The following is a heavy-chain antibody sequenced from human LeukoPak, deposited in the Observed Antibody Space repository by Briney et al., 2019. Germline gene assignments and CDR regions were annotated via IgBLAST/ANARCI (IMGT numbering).Heavy chain of an antibody. Sequence: GGSLRLSCAASGFTFSSCWMSWVRQAPGKGLEWVANIKQDASETHYVDSVKGRFTISRDNAKNSLYLQMNSLRAEDTAVYYCVVRAVAGPDDAFDIWGQGTMVTVSS. CDR2: IKQDASET. J-gene: IGHJ3*02. CDR3: VVRAVAGPDDAFDI. D-gene: IGHD6-19*01. CDR1: GFTFSSCW. V-gene: IGHV3-7*01.